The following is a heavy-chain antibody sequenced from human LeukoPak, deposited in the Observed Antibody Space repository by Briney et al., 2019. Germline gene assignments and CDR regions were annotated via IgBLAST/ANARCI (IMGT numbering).Heavy chain of an antibody. V-gene: IGHV3-21*01. J-gene: IGHJ4*02. CDR2: ISSSSSYI. CDR1: GFTFSSYC. Sequence: GGSLRLSCAASGFTFSSYCRSWIRQAPGKGLEWVASISSSSSYIYYAYSVNGRFTNSRNNANNSLYLQMNRLRAEDTAVYYRAREGYSYGEYDYRGQGTLVTVSS. D-gene: IGHD5-18*01. CDR3: AREGYSYGEYDY.